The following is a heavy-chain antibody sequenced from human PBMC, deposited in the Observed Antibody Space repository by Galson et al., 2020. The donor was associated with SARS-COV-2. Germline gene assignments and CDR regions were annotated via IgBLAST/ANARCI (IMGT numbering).Heavy chain of an antibody. CDR1: GFTFSSYE. D-gene: IGHD3-10*01. CDR3: ASFYYYGSGSFYYGIDV. Sequence: GGSLRLSCAASGFTFSSYEMNWVRQAPGKGLEWVSYISSSGSTIYYADSVKGRFTISRDNAKNSLYLQMNSLRAEDTAVYYCASFYYYGSGSFYYGIDVWGQGTTVTVSS. J-gene: IGHJ6*02. V-gene: IGHV3-48*03. CDR2: ISSSGSTI.